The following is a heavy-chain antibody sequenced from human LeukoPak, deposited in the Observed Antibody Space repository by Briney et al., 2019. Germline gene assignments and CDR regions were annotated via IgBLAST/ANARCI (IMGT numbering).Heavy chain of an antibody. CDR3: ASRIATAGSVDY. CDR1: GFTVSSNY. CDR2: IYSGGST. V-gene: IGHV3-53*01. Sequence: GGSLRLSCAASGFTVSSNYMSWVRQAPGKGLEWVSVIYSGGSTYYADSVKGRFTISRDNSKDTLHLQMNTLRAEDTAVYYCASRIATAGSVDYWGQGTLVTVSS. J-gene: IGHJ4*02. D-gene: IGHD6-13*01.